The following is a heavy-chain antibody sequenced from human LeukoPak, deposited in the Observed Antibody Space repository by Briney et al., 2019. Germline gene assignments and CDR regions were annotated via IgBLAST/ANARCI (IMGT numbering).Heavy chain of an antibody. D-gene: IGHD6-13*01. CDR2: ISGSGGST. J-gene: IGHJ5*02. CDR3: TRPLGAAAGTYFDP. CDR1: GFTFSSYA. V-gene: IGHV3-23*01. Sequence: PGGSLRLSCAASGFTFSSYAMSWVRQAPGKGLEWVSAISGSGGSTYYADSVKGRFTISRDNSKNTLYLQMNSLRAEDTAVYYCTRPLGAAAGTYFDPWGQGTLVTVSS.